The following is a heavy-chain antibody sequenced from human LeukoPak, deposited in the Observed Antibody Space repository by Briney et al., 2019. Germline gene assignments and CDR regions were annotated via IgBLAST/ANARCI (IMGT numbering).Heavy chain of an antibody. D-gene: IGHD4-23*01. V-gene: IGHV3-21*01. CDR2: ISSSSSYI. J-gene: IGHJ4*02. CDR1: GFTFSVSH. CDR3: ASGTVAFDS. Sequence: GGSLRLSCAASGFTFSVSHMNWVRQAPGKGLEWVSSISSSSSYIFYADSVKGRFTISRDNAKNSLSLQMDSLRAEDTAVYYCASGTVAFDSWGQGTLVTVSS.